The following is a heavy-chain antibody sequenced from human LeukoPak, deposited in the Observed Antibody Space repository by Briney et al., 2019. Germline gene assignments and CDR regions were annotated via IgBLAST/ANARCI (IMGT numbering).Heavy chain of an antibody. J-gene: IGHJ4*02. CDR1: GFSFGGYG. CDR2: IWYNGKNK. CDR3: ASDLGGCTNGLCSYYFDY. D-gene: IGHD2-8*01. Sequence: GTSLRLSCVASGFSFGGYGLNWVRQAPGKGLEWVAVIWYNGKNKYYSDSVKGRFTISRDTSKNTLYLQMNSLRAEDTAVYYCASDLGGCTNGLCSYYFDYWGQGTLVTVSS. V-gene: IGHV3-33*08.